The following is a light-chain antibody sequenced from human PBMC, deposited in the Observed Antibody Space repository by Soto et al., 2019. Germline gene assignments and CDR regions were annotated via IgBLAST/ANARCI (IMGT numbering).Light chain of an antibody. V-gene: IGKV1-13*02. J-gene: IGKJ1*01. CDR2: DAS. CDR1: QGISSA. Sequence: ALQLTQSPSSLSAPVGDRVSITCRASQGISSALAWYHQKPGKAPKLLIYDASHLESGVPSRFSGSGSGTDFTLTISSLQPEDFATYYCQQFNSYPWTFGQGTKVEIK. CDR3: QQFNSYPWT.